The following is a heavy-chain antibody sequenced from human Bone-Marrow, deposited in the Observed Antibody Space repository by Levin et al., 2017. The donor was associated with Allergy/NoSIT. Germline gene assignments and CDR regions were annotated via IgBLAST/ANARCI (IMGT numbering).Heavy chain of an antibody. CDR2: INHSGST. CDR3: AREQQLVPSGSYPWGGYFDY. D-gene: IGHD6-13*01. Sequence: SQTLSLTCAVYGGSFSGYYWSWIRQPPGKGLEWIGEINHSGSTNYNPSLKSRVTISVDTSKNQFSLKLSSVTAADTAVYYCAREQQLVPSGSYPWGGYFDYWGQGTLVTVSS. CDR1: GGSFSGYY. J-gene: IGHJ4*02. V-gene: IGHV4-34*01.